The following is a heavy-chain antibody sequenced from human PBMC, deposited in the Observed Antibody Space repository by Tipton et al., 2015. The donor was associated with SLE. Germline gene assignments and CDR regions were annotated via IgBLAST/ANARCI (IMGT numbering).Heavy chain of an antibody. D-gene: IGHD3-3*01. V-gene: IGHV4-30-4*01. CDR2: IYYSGST. Sequence: LRLSCTVSGGSISSGDYYWSWIRQPPGKGLEWIGYIYYSGSTYYNPSLKSRVTISVDTSKNQFSLKLSSVTAADTAVYYCARDSGYYWGQGTLVTVSS. CDR3: ARDSGYY. CDR1: GGSISSGDYY. J-gene: IGHJ4*02.